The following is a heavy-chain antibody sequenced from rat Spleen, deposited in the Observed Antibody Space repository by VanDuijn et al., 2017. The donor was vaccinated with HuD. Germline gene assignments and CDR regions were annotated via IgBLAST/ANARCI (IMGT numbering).Heavy chain of an antibody. Sequence: EVQLVESGGGLVQPGRSLKLSCAASGFTFSDYGMAWVRQAPTKGLEWVATISSDGGRNFYRDSVKGRFTVSRDNAKSTLYLQMDSLRSEDTATYYCTTGRTPYWGQGVMVTVSS. CDR2: ISSDGGRN. J-gene: IGHJ2*01. V-gene: IGHV5-29*01. CDR1: GFTFSDYG. CDR3: TTGRTPY. D-gene: IGHD1-4*01.